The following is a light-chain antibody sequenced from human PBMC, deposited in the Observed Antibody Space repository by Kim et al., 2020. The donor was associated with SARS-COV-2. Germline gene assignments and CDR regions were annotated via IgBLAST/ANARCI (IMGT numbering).Light chain of an antibody. CDR3: NSRDSSGNHLV. CDR1: SLRSYY. Sequence: SSELTQDPAVSVALGQTVRITCQGDSLRSYYASWYQQKPGQAPVLVIYGKNNRPSGISDRFSGSSSRNTASLTITGAQEEDEADYYCNSRDSSGNHLVFGGRTQLTVL. J-gene: IGLJ2*01. CDR2: GKN. V-gene: IGLV3-19*01.